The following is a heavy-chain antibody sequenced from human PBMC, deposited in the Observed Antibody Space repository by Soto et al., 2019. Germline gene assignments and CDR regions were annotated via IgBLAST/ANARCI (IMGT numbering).Heavy chain of an antibody. CDR3: ARDKITGLFDY. CDR2: IDHSGST. D-gene: IGHD2-8*02. CDR1: GGSFSGYY. V-gene: IGHV4-34*01. J-gene: IGHJ4*02. Sequence: QVQLQQWGAGLLKPSETLSLTCAVYGGSFSGYYWTWIRQPPGTGLEWVGEIDHSGSTNYNPSLKCRGTISVDTSKNQFSLKLTSVTAADTAVYYRARDKITGLFDYWGQGTLVTVSS.